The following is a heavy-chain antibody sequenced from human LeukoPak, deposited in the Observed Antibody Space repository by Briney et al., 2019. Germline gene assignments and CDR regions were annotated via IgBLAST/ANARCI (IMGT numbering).Heavy chain of an antibody. CDR1: GFTFSRYW. CDR2: IKSDGKT. CDR3: ARAPSEVGGYYPEYFRH. Sequence: GGSLRLSCEASGFTFSRYWMHWVRQAPGKGLVWVSRIKSDGKTNYADSVKGRFTISRDNAENTVSLQMDSLRAEDTGVYYCARAPSEVGGYYPEYFRHWGQGTLVTVSS. J-gene: IGHJ1*01. V-gene: IGHV3-74*01. D-gene: IGHD3-22*01.